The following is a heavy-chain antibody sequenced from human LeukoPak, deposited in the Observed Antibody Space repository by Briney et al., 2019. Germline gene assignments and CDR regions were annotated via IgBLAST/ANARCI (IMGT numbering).Heavy chain of an antibody. CDR3: ARPLTYYYDSSGYPN. J-gene: IGHJ4*02. V-gene: IGHV3-30*04. D-gene: IGHD3-22*01. Sequence: GGSLRLSCAASGSTFSSYAMHWVRQAPGKGLEWVAVISYDGSNKYYADSVKGRFTISRDNSKNTLYLQMNSLRAEDTAVYYCARPLTYYYDSSGYPNWGQGTLVTVSS. CDR2: ISYDGSNK. CDR1: GSTFSSYA.